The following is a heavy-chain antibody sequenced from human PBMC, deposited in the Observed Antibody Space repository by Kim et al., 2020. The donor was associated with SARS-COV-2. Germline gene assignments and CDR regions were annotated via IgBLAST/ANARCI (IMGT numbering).Heavy chain of an antibody. CDR3: AGDIYSSSCWFDP. J-gene: IGHJ5*02. CDR1: GFTFSSYW. D-gene: IGHD6-13*01. V-gene: IGHV3-74*01. Sequence: GGSLRLSCAASGFTFSSYWMHWVRQAPGKGLVWVSRINSDGSSTTYADSVKGRFTISRDNAKNTLYLQMSSLRAEDTAVYYCAGDIYSSSCWFDPWGQGTLVTVSS. CDR2: INSDGSST.